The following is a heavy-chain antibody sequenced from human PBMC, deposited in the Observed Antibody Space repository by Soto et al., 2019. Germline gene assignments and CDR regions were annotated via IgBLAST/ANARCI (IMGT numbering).Heavy chain of an antibody. V-gene: IGHV1-8*01. CDR3: ARGSGIAVAGTVSDYMDV. J-gene: IGHJ6*03. CDR2: MNPNSGNT. CDR1: GYTFTSYD. Sequence: QVQLVQSGAEVKKPGASVKVSCKASGYTFTSYDINWVRQATGQGLEWMGWMNPNSGNTGYAQKLQGRVTMTRNTSISTAYMELSSLRSEDTAVYYCARGSGIAVAGTVSDYMDVWGKGTTVTVSS. D-gene: IGHD6-19*01.